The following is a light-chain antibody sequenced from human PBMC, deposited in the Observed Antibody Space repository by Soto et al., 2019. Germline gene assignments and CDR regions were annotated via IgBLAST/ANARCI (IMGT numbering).Light chain of an antibody. Sequence: EIVMTQSPATLSVSPGERATLSCRASQSVSNNLVWYQQKPGQAPSLLIYGASTRATGIPARFSGSGSGTEFTLTISSLQSEDFAIYYCKQYNNWPRTFGQGTKVEIK. J-gene: IGKJ1*01. CDR3: KQYNNWPRT. CDR2: GAS. V-gene: IGKV3-15*01. CDR1: QSVSNN.